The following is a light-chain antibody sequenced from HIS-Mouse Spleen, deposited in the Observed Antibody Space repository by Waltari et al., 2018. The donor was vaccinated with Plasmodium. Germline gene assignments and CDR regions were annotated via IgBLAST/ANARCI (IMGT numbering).Light chain of an antibody. CDR3: QQYNNWSFT. CDR1: QSVTSN. Sequence: DIVMTQSPATLSVSPGESAPISCRASQSVTSNLAWYQQKPGQAPRLLIYGASTRATGIPARFSGSGSGTEFTLTISSLQSEDFAVYYCQQYNNWSFTFGPGTKVDIK. J-gene: IGKJ3*01. CDR2: GAS. V-gene: IGKV3-15*01.